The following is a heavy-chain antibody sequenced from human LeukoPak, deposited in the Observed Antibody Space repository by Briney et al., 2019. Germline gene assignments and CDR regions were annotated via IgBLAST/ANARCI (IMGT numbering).Heavy chain of an antibody. J-gene: IGHJ5*02. CDR3: ARVLSCGGDCYANWFDP. Sequence: SETRSLTCTVSGYSISSVYYWGCARQPPGTGLEWIGSIHHSGRTYYTPSLKSRVTISVDTSKNQYSLKLSSVTAGGTAVYYCARVLSCGGDCYANWFDPWGQGTLVTVSS. V-gene: IGHV4-38-2*02. D-gene: IGHD2-21*01. CDR2: IHHSGRT. CDR1: GYSISSVYY.